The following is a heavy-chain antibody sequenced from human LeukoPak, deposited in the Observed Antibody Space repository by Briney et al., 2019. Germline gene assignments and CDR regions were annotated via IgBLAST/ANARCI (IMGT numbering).Heavy chain of an antibody. Sequence: PGGSLRLSCAASGFTFSGYAMNWVRQAPGKGLEWVSLIFASGSTTKYADSVKGRFTISRDNSKNTLYLQMNSLRAEDTATYYCVKNGGSWSPRFDPWGQGTLVTVSS. CDR3: VKNGGSWSPRFDP. CDR1: GFTFSGYA. V-gene: IGHV3-23*05. D-gene: IGHD4-23*01. CDR2: IFASGSTT. J-gene: IGHJ5*02.